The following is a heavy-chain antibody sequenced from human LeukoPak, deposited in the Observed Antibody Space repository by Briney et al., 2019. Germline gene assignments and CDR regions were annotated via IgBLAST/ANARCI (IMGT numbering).Heavy chain of an antibody. Sequence: SGGSLRLSCAASGFTVSNNYMSWVRQVPGRGLEWVSIIYIDGSIYYADSVKARFTISRDNSNNTLSLQMTSLRAEDTAVYYCAGGVRRYYFDYWGQGTLVTVSS. CDR2: IYIDGSI. CDR1: GFTVSNNY. D-gene: IGHD3-16*01. J-gene: IGHJ4*02. V-gene: IGHV3-53*01. CDR3: AGGVRRYYFDY.